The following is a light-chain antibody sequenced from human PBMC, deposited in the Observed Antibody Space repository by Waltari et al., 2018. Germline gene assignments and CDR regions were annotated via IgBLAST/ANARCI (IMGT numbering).Light chain of an antibody. J-gene: IGLJ3*02. CDR1: SSDVGRYSS. CDR3: SSQSSDNVVL. V-gene: IGLV2-14*03. CDR2: DVS. Sequence: QSALTQPASVSGSRGQSITIPCTGISSDVGRYSSVSSYQDHPGQGPKAIIYDVSDPPSGVSARFSGSKSGNTASLTISGLQAEDEADYYCSSQSSDNVVLFGGGTKVTVL.